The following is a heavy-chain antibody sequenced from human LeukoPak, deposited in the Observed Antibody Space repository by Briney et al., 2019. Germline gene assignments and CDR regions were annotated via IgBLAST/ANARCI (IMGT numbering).Heavy chain of an antibody. CDR1: GYTFTGYY. J-gene: IGHJ3*02. D-gene: IGHD3-22*01. CDR3: ARDGHYYDSSGNLDAFDI. Sequence: ASVKVSCKASGYTFTGYYMHWVRQAPGQGLEWMGWISAYNGNTNYAQKLQGRVTMTTDTSTSTAYMELRSLRSDDTAVYYCARDGHYYDSSGNLDAFDIWGQGTMVTVSS. CDR2: ISAYNGNT. V-gene: IGHV1-18*04.